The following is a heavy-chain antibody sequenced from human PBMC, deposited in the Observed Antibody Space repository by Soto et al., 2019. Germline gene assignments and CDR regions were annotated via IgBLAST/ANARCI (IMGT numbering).Heavy chain of an antibody. V-gene: IGHV3-30-3*01. CDR2: ISYDGSNK. Sequence: GGSLRLSCAASGFTFSSYAMHWVRQAPGKGLEWVAVISYDGSNKYYADSVKGRFTISRDNSKNTLYLQMNSLRAEDTAVYYCARGPLRLINYWGQGTLVTAPQ. CDR1: GFTFSSYA. D-gene: IGHD2-21*01. J-gene: IGHJ4*02. CDR3: ARGPLRLINY.